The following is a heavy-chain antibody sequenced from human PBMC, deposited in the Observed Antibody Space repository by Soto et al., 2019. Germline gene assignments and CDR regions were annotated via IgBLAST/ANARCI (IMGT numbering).Heavy chain of an antibody. J-gene: IGHJ5*01. CDR2: IYTSGST. CDR3: ARGREGSFFDF. Sequence: PSETLSLTCTVSGGSISSYYWSWIRQPAGKGLEWIGRIYTSGSTNYNPSLKSRVTISIDRSKNQFSLRLTSVTAADAAVYYCARGREGSFFDFWGQGALVTVSS. CDR1: GGSISSYY. V-gene: IGHV4-4*07.